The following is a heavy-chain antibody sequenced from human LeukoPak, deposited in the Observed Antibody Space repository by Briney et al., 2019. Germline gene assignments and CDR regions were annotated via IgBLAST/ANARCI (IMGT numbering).Heavy chain of an antibody. D-gene: IGHD1-26*01. CDR2: IYYSGST. CDR1: GGSISSYY. V-gene: IGHV4-59*08. J-gene: IGHJ4*02. CDR3: ASLRSVGATGSFDY. Sequence: SETLSLTCTVSGGSISSYYWSWIRQPPGKGLEWIGYIYYSGSTNYNPSLKSRVTISVDASKNQFSLKLSSVTAADTAVYYCASLRSVGATGSFDYWGQGTLVTVSS.